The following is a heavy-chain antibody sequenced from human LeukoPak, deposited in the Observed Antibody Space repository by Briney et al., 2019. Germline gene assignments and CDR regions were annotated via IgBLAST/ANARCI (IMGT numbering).Heavy chain of an antibody. CDR2: IRYDGSNK. CDR1: GFTFSSYG. CDR3: AKDMGYSYPSDAFDI. D-gene: IGHD5-18*01. V-gene: IGHV3-30*02. Sequence: GGSLRLSCAASGFTFSSYGMHWVRQAPGKGLEWVAFIRYDGSNKYYADSVKGRFTISRDNSKNTLYLQMNSLRAEDTAVYYCAKDMGYSYPSDAFDIWGQGTMVTVSS. J-gene: IGHJ3*02.